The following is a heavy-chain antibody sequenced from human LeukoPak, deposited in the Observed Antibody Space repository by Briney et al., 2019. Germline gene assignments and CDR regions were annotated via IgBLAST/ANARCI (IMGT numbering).Heavy chain of an antibody. J-gene: IGHJ4*02. CDR2: IYYSGST. Sequence: SETLSLTCTVSGGSISSYYWSWNRQSPGKGLEWIGYIYYSGSTNYSPSLKSRVTISVDSSKNQFSLKLSSVTAADTAVYYCAREGRDGYKFDYWGQGTLVTVSS. D-gene: IGHD5-24*01. CDR1: GGSISSYY. CDR3: AREGRDGYKFDY. V-gene: IGHV4-59*01.